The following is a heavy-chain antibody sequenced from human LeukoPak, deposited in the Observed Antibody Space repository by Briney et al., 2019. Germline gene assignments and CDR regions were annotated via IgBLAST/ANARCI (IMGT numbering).Heavy chain of an antibody. J-gene: IGHJ4*02. Sequence: SVKVSCKASGGTFSSYAISWVRQAPGQGLEWMGRIIPIFGTANYAQKFPGRVTITKDESTSTAYMDLSSLRSEDTAVYYCARDLTHDYLRRGHFDYWGQGTLVTVSS. D-gene: IGHD4-11*01. CDR2: IIPIFGTA. CDR1: GGTFSSYA. V-gene: IGHV1-69*05. CDR3: ARDLTHDYLRRGHFDY.